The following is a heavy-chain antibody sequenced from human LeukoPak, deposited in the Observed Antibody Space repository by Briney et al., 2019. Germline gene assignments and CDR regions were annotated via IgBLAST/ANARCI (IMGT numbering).Heavy chain of an antibody. CDR1: GFTFNNYA. D-gene: IGHD1-26*01. J-gene: IGHJ4*02. CDR3: AKQGSGSCYAAVDY. CDR2: ICGNDGKT. V-gene: IGHV3-23*01. Sequence: GGSLRLSCAASGFTFNNYAMSWVRQAPGKGLEWVSNICGNDGKTYNADSVKGRFIISRDNSKNTLYLQMNSLTDEDTAIYYCAKQGSGSCYAAVDYWGQGILVTVSS.